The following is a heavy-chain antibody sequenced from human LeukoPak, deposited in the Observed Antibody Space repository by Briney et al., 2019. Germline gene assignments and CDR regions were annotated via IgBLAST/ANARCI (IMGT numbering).Heavy chain of an antibody. CDR2: IYYSGGT. Sequence: SETLSLTCTVSGGSISSSSYYWGWIRQPPGKELEWIGSIYYSGGTYYNPSLKSRVTISVDTSKNQFSLKLSSVTAADTAVYYCARQVPAAMYYYYGMDVWGQGTTVTVSS. V-gene: IGHV4-39*01. CDR3: ARQVPAAMYYYYGMDV. J-gene: IGHJ6*02. D-gene: IGHD2-2*01. CDR1: GGSISSSSYY.